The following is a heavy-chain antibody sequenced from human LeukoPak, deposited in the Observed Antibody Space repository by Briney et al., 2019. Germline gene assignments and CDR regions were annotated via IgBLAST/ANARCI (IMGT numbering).Heavy chain of an antibody. J-gene: IGHJ4*02. Sequence: ASVKVSCKPSGYTFTNYYMHWVRQAPGQGLEWMGIINPSGGRTTYAQKLQGRVTMTRDMSTSTVYMELSSLRSEDTAVYYCARNVGTGAKDYWGQGTLVTVSS. V-gene: IGHV1-46*01. CDR2: INPSGGRT. CDR1: GYTFTNYY. CDR3: ARNVGTGAKDY. D-gene: IGHD2-8*02.